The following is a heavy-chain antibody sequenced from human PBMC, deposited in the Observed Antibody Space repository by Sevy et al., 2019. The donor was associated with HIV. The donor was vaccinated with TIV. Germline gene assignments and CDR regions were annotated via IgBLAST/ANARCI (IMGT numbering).Heavy chain of an antibody. V-gene: IGHV3-30*04. CDR1: GFTFSSYA. CDR2: ISYDGSNN. D-gene: IGHD2-15*01. J-gene: IGHJ4*02. Sequence: GGSLRLSCAASGFTFSSYAMHWVRQAPGKGLEWVAVISYDGSNNYYADSVKGRFTISRDNSKNTLYLEMNSLRTEDTAVYYCARDQGAVVIVAATLFEYWGQGTLVTVSS. CDR3: ARDQGAVVIVAATLFEY.